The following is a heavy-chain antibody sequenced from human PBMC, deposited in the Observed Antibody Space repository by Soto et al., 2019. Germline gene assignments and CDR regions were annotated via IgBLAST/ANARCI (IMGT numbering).Heavy chain of an antibody. CDR3: AKDVSSSGYSHYFDY. V-gene: IGHV3-30*18. CDR1: GFTFSRYG. D-gene: IGHD3-22*01. Sequence: GGSLRLSCAASGFTFSRYGMHWVRQAPGKGLEWVAVISFEGSNRYYPDSVKGRFTISRDNSKNTLYLQMNSLRPEDTAVYFCAKDVSSSGYSHYFDYWGQGAPVTVSS. CDR2: ISFEGSNR. J-gene: IGHJ4*02.